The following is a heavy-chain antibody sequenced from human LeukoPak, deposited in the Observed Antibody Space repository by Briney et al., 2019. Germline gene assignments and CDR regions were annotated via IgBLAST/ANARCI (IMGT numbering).Heavy chain of an antibody. CDR1: GYTFTSYG. CDR2: ISAYNGNT. J-gene: IGHJ5*02. CDR3: PRTAAIGGWFDP. V-gene: IGHV1-18*01. D-gene: IGHD2-2*02. Sequence: ASVKVSCKASGYTFTSYGTSWVRQAPGQGLEWMGWISAYNGNTNYAQKLQCSVTMTTDTSTRTAYMELRSVRSDDAAEYCCPRTAAIGGWFDPWGQGTLVTVSS.